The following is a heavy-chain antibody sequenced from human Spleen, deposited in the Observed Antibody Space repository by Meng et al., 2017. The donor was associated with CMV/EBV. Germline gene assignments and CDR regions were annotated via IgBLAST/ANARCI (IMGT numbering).Heavy chain of an antibody. CDR1: GFAFDNHA. CDR2: ISWDSSSL. V-gene: IGHV3-9*01. D-gene: IGHD3-22*01. CDR3: AKDRVQRYSSSVYYGMDV. Sequence: SLKISCAAAGFAFDNHAMHWVRQVPGKGLEWVAGISWDSSSLEYADSVKGRFTISRDNAKKSLYLQMHSLRAEDTALYYCAKDRVQRYSSSVYYGMDVWGQGTTVTVSS. J-gene: IGHJ6*02.